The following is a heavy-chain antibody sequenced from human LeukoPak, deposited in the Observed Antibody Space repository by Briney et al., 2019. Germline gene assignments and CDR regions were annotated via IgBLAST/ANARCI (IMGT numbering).Heavy chain of an antibody. Sequence: GGSLQISCEGFGYSFTSYWIGWVRQMPGKGLEWMGIIYPADSDARYSPSFQGQVTISIDKSIATAYLQWTSLKASDTAMYYCARLANEGTFDYWGQGTLVTVST. V-gene: IGHV5-51*01. J-gene: IGHJ4*02. CDR2: IYPADSDA. CDR3: ARLANEGTFDY. CDR1: GYSFTSYW. D-gene: IGHD1-1*01.